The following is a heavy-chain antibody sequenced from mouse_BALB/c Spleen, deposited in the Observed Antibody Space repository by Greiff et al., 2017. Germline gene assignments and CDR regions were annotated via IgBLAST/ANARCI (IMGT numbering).Heavy chain of an antibody. CDR2: IYPGDGDT. CDR3: AREDYRY. CDR1: GYTFTSYW. V-gene: IGHV1-87*01. Sequence: QVQLQQSGAELARPGASVKLSCKASGYTFTSYWMQWVKQRPGQGLEWIGAIYPGDGDTRYTQKFKGKATLTADKSSSTAYMQLSSLASEDSAVYYCAREDYRYWGQGTSVTVSS. J-gene: IGHJ4*01. D-gene: IGHD2-14*01.